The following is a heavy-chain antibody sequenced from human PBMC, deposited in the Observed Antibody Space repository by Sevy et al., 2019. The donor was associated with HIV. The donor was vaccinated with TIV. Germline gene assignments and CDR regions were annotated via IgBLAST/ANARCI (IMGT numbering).Heavy chain of an antibody. CDR2: ISYDGSNE. CDR1: GFTFSNYA. J-gene: IGHJ4*02. Sequence: GGSLRLSCAASGFTFSNYAMHWVRQAPGKGLEWVAFISYDGSNEYYADSVKGRLTISRDNSKNTLNLQMNSLKAEDTAVYYCARDPVLPYDNSAYPFDYWGQGTLVTVSS. CDR3: ARDPVLPYDNSAYPFDY. D-gene: IGHD3-22*01. V-gene: IGHV3-30-3*01.